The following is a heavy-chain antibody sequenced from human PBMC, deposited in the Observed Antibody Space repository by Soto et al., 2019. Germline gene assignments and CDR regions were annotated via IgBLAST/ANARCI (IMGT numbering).Heavy chain of an antibody. CDR1: GFTFSHYP. V-gene: IGHV3-23*01. CDR2: ISAGGDRT. J-gene: IGHJ4*02. CDR3: ARRV. Sequence: VLVSESGGGLVQPGGSLRLSCATSGFTFSHYPMNWVRQAPGKGLEWVSGISAGGDRTYYADSVKGRFTIFRDNSKNSVSLQMNSLRVEDTAVYYCARRVWGQGTLVTVSS.